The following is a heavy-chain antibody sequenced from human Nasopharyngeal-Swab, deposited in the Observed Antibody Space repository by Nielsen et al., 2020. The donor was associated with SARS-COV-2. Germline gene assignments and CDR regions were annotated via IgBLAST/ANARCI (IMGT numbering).Heavy chain of an antibody. J-gene: IGHJ4*02. CDR2: INPNSGGT. Sequence: ASVKVSCKASGYTFTGYYMHWVRQAPGQGLEWMGRINPNSGGTNYAQKLQGRVTMTTDTSTSTAYMELRSLRSDDTAVYYCARDRDIAVARAPFDYWGQGTLVTVSS. D-gene: IGHD6-19*01. CDR3: ARDRDIAVARAPFDY. V-gene: IGHV1-2*06. CDR1: GYTFTGYY.